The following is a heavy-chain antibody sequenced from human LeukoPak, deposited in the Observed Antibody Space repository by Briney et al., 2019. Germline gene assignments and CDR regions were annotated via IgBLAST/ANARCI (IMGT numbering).Heavy chain of an antibody. CDR2: IWYDGSNK. CDR1: GFTFSSYG. V-gene: IGHV3-30*02. Sequence: PGGSLRLSCAASGFTFSSYGMHWVRQAPGKGLEWVAVIWYDGSNKYYADSVKGRFTISRDNSKNTLYLQMNSLRAEDTAVYYCAKDWSGWSGDAFDIWGQGTMVTVSS. CDR3: AKDWSGWSGDAFDI. D-gene: IGHD6-19*01. J-gene: IGHJ3*02.